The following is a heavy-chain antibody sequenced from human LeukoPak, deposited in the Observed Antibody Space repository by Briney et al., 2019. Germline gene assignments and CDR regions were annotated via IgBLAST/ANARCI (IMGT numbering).Heavy chain of an antibody. CDR2: IYSGGST. CDR3: ASQGYDSSGYYRDY. V-gene: IGHV3-53*04. Sequence: GGSLRLSCAASGFTFSSYTMNWVRQAPGKGLEWVSVIYSGGSTYYADSVKGRFTISRHNSKNTLYLQMNSLRAEDTAVYYCASQGYDSSGYYRDYWGQGTLVTVSS. CDR1: GFTFSSYT. J-gene: IGHJ4*02. D-gene: IGHD3-22*01.